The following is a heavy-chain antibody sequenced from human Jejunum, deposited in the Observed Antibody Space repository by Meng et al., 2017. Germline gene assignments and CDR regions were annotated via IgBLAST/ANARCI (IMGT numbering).Heavy chain of an antibody. V-gene: IGHV3-72*01. CDR3: AGDLGYCSGGTCYSRLVV. D-gene: IGHD2-15*01. CDR1: GFTFSDHY. CDR2: TRNKVDSDTT. J-gene: IGHJ6*02. Sequence: GESLKISCAASGFTFSDHYMGWVRQAPGKGLEWVGRTRNKVDSDTTEYAASVKGRFTISRDDSKNSLYLHMNSLNTEDTAVYYCAGDLGYCSGGTCYSRLVVWGQGTTVTVSS.